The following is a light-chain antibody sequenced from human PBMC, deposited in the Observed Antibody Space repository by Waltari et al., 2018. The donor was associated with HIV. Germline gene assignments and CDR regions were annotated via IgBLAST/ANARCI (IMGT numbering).Light chain of an antibody. Sequence: QSALTPPASVSGSPGQTINISCTGIRTASRSYQHVLWYQQHPGSVPRLIIYNIDSRPSGISDHFSGSRSGDSASLTISGLQSGDEAHYYCASNRFDYTLVFGGGTKLTVL. CDR2: NID. CDR3: ASNRFDYTLV. J-gene: IGLJ2*01. CDR1: RTASRSYQH. V-gene: IGLV2-14*03.